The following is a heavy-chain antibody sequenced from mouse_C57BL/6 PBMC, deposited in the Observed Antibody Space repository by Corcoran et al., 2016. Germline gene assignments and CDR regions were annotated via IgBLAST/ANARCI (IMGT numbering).Heavy chain of an antibody. J-gene: IGHJ4*01. CDR3: ARPTPAMDY. CDR1: GYTFTTYG. V-gene: IGHV9-3*01. Sequence: QIQLVQSGPELKKPGETVKISCKASGYTFTTYGMSWVKQAPGKGLKWMGWINTYSGVPTYADDFKGRFAFSLETSASTAYLQINNLKNEDTATYFCARPTPAMDYWGQGTSVTVSS. CDR2: INTYSGVP.